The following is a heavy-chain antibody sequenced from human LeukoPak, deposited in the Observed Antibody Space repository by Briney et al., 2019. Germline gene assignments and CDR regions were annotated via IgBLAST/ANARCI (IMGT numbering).Heavy chain of an antibody. CDR3: ARDLYSSGWVYGMDV. D-gene: IGHD6-19*01. CDR1: GFTFSSYE. V-gene: IGHV3-48*03. J-gene: IGHJ6*02. Sequence: GGSLRLSCAASGFTFSSYEMNWVRQAPGKGLEWVSYISSSGSTIYYADSVKGRFTISRDNAKNSLYLQMNGLRAEDTAVYYCARDLYSSGWVYGMDVWGQGTTVTVSS. CDR2: ISSSGSTI.